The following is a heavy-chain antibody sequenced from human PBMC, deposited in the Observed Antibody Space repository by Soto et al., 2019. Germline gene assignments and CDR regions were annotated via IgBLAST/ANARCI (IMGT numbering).Heavy chain of an antibody. CDR1: GGSFSGYY. J-gene: IGHJ4*02. CDR3: ARAQSIRGVIIVPYYFDY. Sequence: SETLSLTCAVSGGSFSGYYWSWIRQPPGKGLEWIGEINHSGSTNYNPSLKSRVTISVDTSKNQFSLKLSSVAAADTAVYYCARAQSIRGVIIVPYYFDYWGQGTLVTVSS. CDR2: INHSGST. D-gene: IGHD3-10*01. V-gene: IGHV4-34*01.